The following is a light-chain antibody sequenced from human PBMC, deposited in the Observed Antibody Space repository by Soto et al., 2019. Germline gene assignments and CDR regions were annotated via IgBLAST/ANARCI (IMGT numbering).Light chain of an antibody. J-gene: IGKJ1*01. Sequence: IQMTQSPSSLSASVGDRVTITCRPSQAIRNELGWYQQKPGKAPKLLIFAASSLQSGVPSRFSGSISGPDGTITISSLQTEDGATYDGQQRYSSPPTFGQGTKVDIK. CDR2: AAS. CDR3: QQRYSSPPT. V-gene: IGKV1-39*01. CDR1: QAIRNE.